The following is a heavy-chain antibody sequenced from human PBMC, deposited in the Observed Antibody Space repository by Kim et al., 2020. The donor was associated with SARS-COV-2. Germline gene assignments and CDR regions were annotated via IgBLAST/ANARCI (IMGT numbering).Heavy chain of an antibody. CDR1: GYTFTSYA. D-gene: IGHD3-16*01. Sequence: ASVKVSCKASGYTFTSYAMHWVRQAPGQRLEWMGWINAGNGNTKYSQKFQGRVTITRDTSASTAYMELSSLRSEDTAVYYCARERSRGGGQGVPGPWGQGTLVTVSS. J-gene: IGHJ4*02. CDR3: ARERSRGGGQGVPGP. V-gene: IGHV1-3*01. CDR2: INAGNGNT.